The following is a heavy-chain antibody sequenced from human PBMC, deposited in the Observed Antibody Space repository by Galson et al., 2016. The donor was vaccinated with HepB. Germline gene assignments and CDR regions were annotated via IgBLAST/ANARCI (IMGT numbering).Heavy chain of an antibody. J-gene: IGHJ4*02. CDR2: IYYNGRP. Sequence: SETLSLTCSVSGDSVGSASYYWSWIRQPPGKGLEWIGYIYYNGRPNYNPSLKSRVIISADTSKNQFSLTLRSLTAADTAIYYCAGDVGGSYAEIGSFDNWGQGTLVTVSS. CDR3: AGDVGGSYAEIGSFDN. V-gene: IGHV4-61*01. D-gene: IGHD1-26*01. CDR1: GDSVGSASYY.